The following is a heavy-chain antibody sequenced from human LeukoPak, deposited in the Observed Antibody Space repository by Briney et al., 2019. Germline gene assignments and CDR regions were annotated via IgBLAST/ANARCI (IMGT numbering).Heavy chain of an antibody. J-gene: IGHJ6*02. D-gene: IGHD1-26*01. CDR3: AKPKVGAKYYYGMDV. V-gene: IGHV3-23*01. CDR1: GFTFSSYA. CDR2: ISGSGDNT. Sequence: GGSLRLSCAASGFTFSSYAMSWVRQVPGKGLEWVSVISGSGDNTYYADSVKGRFTISRDNSKNMLYLQMNSLRAEDTAVYYCAKPKVGAKYYYGMDVWGQGTTVTVSS.